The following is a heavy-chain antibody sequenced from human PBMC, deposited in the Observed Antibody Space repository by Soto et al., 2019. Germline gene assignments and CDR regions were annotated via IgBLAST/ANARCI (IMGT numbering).Heavy chain of an antibody. CDR3: ARDHYDFWSGYYTGYYYYYGMDV. V-gene: IGHV3-74*01. CDR1: GFTFSSYW. CDR2: INSDGSST. J-gene: IGHJ6*02. D-gene: IGHD3-3*01. Sequence: GGSLRLSCAASGFTFSSYWMHWVRQAPGKGLVWVSRINSDGSSTSYADSVKGRFTISRDNAKNTLYLQMNSLRAEDTAVYYCARDHYDFWSGYYTGYYYYYGMDVWGQGTTVTVSS.